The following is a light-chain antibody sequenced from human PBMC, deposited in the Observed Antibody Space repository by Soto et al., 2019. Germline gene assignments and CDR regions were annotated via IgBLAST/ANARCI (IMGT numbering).Light chain of an antibody. V-gene: IGLV2-14*01. CDR2: DVS. J-gene: IGLJ1*01. CDR3: SSYGGSFYV. CDR1: SSDVGSYNY. Sequence: QSALTQPASVSGSPGQSITISCTGTSSDVGSYNYVSWYQQHPGKAPKVMIYDVSNRPSGVSYRFSGSKSGNTASLTISGLQAEDEADYYCSSYGGSFYVVGTGTKVTVL.